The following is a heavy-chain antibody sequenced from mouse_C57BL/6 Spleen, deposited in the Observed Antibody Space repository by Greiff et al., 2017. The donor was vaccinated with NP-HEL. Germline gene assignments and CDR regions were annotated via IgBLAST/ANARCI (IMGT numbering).Heavy chain of an antibody. D-gene: IGHD1-1*02. V-gene: IGHV1-54*01. CDR1: GYAFTNYL. Sequence: VQLQQSGAELVRPGTSVKVSCKASGYAFTNYLIEWVKQRPGQGLEWIGVINPGSGGTNYHEKFKGKATLTADKYSSTAYMQLSSLTSEDSAVYFGAIWCDGGYFDVWGTGTTVTVSS. CDR3: AIWCDGGYFDV. J-gene: IGHJ1*03. CDR2: INPGSGGT.